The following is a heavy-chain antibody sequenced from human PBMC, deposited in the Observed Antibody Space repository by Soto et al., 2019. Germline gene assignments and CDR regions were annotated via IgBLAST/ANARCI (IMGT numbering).Heavy chain of an antibody. Sequence: QVQLQQWGAGLVKPSETLSLSCAVYGQSFSGHSWAWIRQPPGKGLEWIGEINESGSTYYNPSLNSRVTISTDKSKNQFSLKLSSVSAADTAAYFCARGSGIVALPGELEDVKYDYWGQGTLVNVSS. CDR1: GQSFSGHS. CDR3: ARGSGIVALPGELEDVKYDY. J-gene: IGHJ4*02. CDR2: INESGST. D-gene: IGHD1-1*01. V-gene: IGHV4-34*01.